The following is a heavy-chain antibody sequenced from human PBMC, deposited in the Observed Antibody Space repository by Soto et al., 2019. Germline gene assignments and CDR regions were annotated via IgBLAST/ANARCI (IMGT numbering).Heavy chain of an antibody. CDR3: VREGDGVYYYYGMDV. D-gene: IGHD3-10*01. J-gene: IGHJ6*02. CDR2: INGYNGNT. CDR1: GYTFTNYG. Sequence: QVQLVQSGDEVKKPGASVKVSCKASGYTFTNYGISWVRQAPGQGLEWMGWINGYNGNTVYTQKIQGRLTMTSEPSTATAYMDLRCLKSDDTAVDYGVREGDGVYYYYGMDVWRQGTTVIGSS. V-gene: IGHV1-18*01.